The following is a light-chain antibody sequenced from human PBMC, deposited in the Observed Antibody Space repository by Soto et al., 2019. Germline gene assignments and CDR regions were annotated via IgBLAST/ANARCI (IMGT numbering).Light chain of an antibody. CDR2: DTS. CDR1: QSVNKH. V-gene: IGKV3-11*01. CDR3: QHYGETPIT. J-gene: IGKJ5*01. Sequence: EIVLTHSPATLSVSPGERATLSCRASQSVNKHLAWYQHRPGQAPRLLIYDTSYRAAGIPARFSGSGSGTDFTLTISSLEPEDLAVYYCQHYGETPITFGLGTRLEIK.